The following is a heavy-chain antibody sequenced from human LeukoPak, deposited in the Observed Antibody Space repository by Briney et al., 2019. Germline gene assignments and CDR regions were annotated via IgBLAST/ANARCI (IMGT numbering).Heavy chain of an antibody. J-gene: IGHJ1*01. Sequence: SQTLSLTCTVSGGSISSGDYYWSWIRQPPGKGLEWIGYIYYSGSTYYNPSLKSRVTISVDTSKNQFSLKLSSVTAADTAVYYCARGGGDYGLFQHWGQGTLVTVSS. CDR1: GGSISSGDYY. CDR3: ARGGGDYGLFQH. CDR2: IYYSGST. V-gene: IGHV4-30-4*01. D-gene: IGHD4-17*01.